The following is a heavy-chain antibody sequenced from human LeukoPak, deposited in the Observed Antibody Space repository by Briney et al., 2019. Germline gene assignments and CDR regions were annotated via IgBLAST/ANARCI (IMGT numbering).Heavy chain of an antibody. CDR1: GYTFTNYA. CDR2: INTNTGNP. D-gene: IGHD3-22*01. Sequence: GSSVNVSFKACGYTFTNYAMNWVRQAPGRGLEWMGWINTNTGNPTNAQGFTGRFVFSFDTSVSTAHLQISSLKAEDTAGYYCTSAPNYAGGSGYSSLWFDPWGQGTLVTVSS. V-gene: IGHV7-4-1*02. J-gene: IGHJ5*02. CDR3: TSAPNYAGGSGYSSLWFDP.